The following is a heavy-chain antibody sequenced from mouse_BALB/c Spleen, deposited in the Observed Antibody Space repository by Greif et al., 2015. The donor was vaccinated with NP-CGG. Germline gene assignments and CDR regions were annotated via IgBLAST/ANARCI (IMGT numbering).Heavy chain of an antibody. D-gene: IGHD2-4*01. J-gene: IGHJ3*01. V-gene: IGHV5-6*01. CDR1: GFTFSSYG. CDR3: ARGSMITTGWFAY. Sequence: EVMLVESGGDLVKPGGSLKLSCAASGFTFSSYGMSWVRQTPDKRLEWVATISSGGSYTYYPDSVKGRFTISRDNAKNTLYLQMSSLKSEDTAMYFCARGSMITTGWFAYCGQWTLVTVSA. CDR2: ISSGGSYT.